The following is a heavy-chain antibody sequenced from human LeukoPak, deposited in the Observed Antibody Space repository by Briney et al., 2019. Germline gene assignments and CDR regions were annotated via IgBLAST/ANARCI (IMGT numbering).Heavy chain of an antibody. CDR3: ARHIMYYGMAV. CDR1: GASITTSEYQ. V-gene: IGHV4-39*01. D-gene: IGHD3-16*01. J-gene: IGHJ6*02. Sequence: SETLSLTCTVSGASITTSEYQWGWIRQSPGRGLERIGSIDYSGRTYYNSSLKSRVTISVDTSKTQFSLKLSSVTAADTAVYYCARHIMYYGMAVWGQGTTVTVSS. CDR2: IDYSGRT.